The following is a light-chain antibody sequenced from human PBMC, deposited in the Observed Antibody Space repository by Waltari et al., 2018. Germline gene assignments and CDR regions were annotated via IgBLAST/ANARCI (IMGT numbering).Light chain of an antibody. Sequence: QSVLTQPPSASGTPGQRVTISCSGSSPNIRSNTVIRYHQLPGTAPKLLMYSDNQRPSGVPDRFSGSKSGTSASLAISGLQSDDEADYYCAAWDDSVSGVVFGGGTKVTVL. CDR3: AAWDDSVSGVV. V-gene: IGLV1-44*01. CDR1: SPNIRSNT. J-gene: IGLJ3*02. CDR2: SDN.